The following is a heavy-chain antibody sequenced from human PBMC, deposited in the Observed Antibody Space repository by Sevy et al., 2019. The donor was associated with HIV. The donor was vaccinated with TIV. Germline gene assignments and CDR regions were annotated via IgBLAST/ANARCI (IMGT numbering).Heavy chain of an antibody. D-gene: IGHD3-10*01. CDR2: ISDYNGYT. J-gene: IGHJ6*02. Sequence: ASVKVSCQASGYTFSSYGISWVRQAPGQGLEWMGWISDYNGYTNYAHKFQGQVTMSTETSTRTPDMELRSLRSDDTAVYFCAREGYYYRSGTYRPPNYYGMDVWGQGTAVTVSS. V-gene: IGHV1-18*01. CDR3: AREGYYYRSGTYRPPNYYGMDV. CDR1: GYTFSSYG.